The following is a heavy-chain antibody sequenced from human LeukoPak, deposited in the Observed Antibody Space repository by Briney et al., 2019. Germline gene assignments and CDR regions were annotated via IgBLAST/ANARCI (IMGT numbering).Heavy chain of an antibody. D-gene: IGHD6-19*01. V-gene: IGHV4-4*09. CDR1: GGSISSYY. CDR3: ARAVVMAGLRPYIWFDP. Sequence: SETLSLTCTVSGGSISSYYWSWIRQPPGKGLELIGYIYTSGSTRYNPSLKSRVTMSVDTSQNQFSLKLSSVTAADTAVYYCARAVVMAGLRPYIWFDPWGQGTLVTVSS. CDR2: IYTSGST. J-gene: IGHJ5*02.